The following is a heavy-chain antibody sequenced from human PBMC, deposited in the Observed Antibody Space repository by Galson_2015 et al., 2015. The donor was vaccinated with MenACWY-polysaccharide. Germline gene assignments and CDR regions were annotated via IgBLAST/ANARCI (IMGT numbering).Heavy chain of an antibody. J-gene: IGHJ4*02. V-gene: IGHV3-21*01. D-gene: IGHD3-16*01. CDR3: ARDTGGSDY. Sequence: SLRLSCAASGFSFSDYNMNWVRQAPGKGLEWVSIISSSASYIYYADSVKGRFTISRDNAKNSLYLQMNSLRAEDTAIYYCARDTGGSDYWCQGTLVTVSS. CDR1: GFSFSDYN. CDR2: ISSSASYI.